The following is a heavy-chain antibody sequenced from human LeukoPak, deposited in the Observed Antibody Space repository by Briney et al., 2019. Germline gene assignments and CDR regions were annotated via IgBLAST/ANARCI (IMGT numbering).Heavy chain of an antibody. D-gene: IGHD6-19*01. CDR3: ARGGQWLPNAFDI. CDR1: GFTFSSYS. V-gene: IGHV3-21*01. CDR2: ISSSSSYI. J-gene: IGHJ3*02. Sequence: GGSLRLSCAASGFTFSSYSMNWVRRAPGKGLEWVSSISSSSSYIYYADSVKGRFTISRDNAKNSLYLQMNSLRAEDTAVYYCARGGQWLPNAFDIWGQGTMVTVSS.